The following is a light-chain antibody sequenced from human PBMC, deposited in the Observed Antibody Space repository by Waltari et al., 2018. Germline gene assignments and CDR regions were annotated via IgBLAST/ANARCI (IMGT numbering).Light chain of an antibody. CDR2: EGS. CDR1: SSDVGSYNL. Sequence: QSALTQPASVSGSPGQSITLACTGNSSDVGSYNLVSWYQEHPGKAPKLMIYEGSKRPSGVSNRFSGSKSGNTASLTISGLQAEDEADYYCCSYAGSSTLVFGGGTKLTVL. CDR3: CSYAGSSTLV. J-gene: IGLJ2*01. V-gene: IGLV2-23*01.